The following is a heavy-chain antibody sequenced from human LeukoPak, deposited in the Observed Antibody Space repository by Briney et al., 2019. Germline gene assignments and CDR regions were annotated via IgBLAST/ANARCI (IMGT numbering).Heavy chain of an antibody. J-gene: IGHJ4*02. CDR2: IKEDGSEK. CDR3: ARDKTYSSSWYGYDY. Sequence: GGSVRLSCAASEFTFSSYWMSWVRQAPGKGLEWVANIKEDGSEKYYVDSVKGRFTISRDNARNSLYLQMNSLRAEDTAVYYCARDKTYSSSWYGYDYWGQETLVPVSS. D-gene: IGHD6-13*01. V-gene: IGHV3-7*03. CDR1: EFTFSSYW.